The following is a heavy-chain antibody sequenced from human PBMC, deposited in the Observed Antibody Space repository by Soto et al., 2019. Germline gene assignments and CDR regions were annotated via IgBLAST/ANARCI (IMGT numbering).Heavy chain of an antibody. CDR2: IYPGDSDT. CDR1: GYSLTSYW. J-gene: IGHJ5*02. Sequence: GESLKISCKGSGYSLTSYWIGWVRQMPGKGLAWMGIIYPGDSDTRYSPSFQGQVTISADKSISTAYLQWSSLKASDTAMYYCARLRCSRAAAGKGVWFDPWGQGTLVTV. CDR3: ARLRCSRAAAGKGVWFDP. D-gene: IGHD6-13*01. V-gene: IGHV5-51*01.